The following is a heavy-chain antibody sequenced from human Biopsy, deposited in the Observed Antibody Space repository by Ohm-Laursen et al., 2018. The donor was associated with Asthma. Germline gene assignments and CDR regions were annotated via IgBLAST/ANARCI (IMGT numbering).Heavy chain of an antibody. CDR3: VGQSGYRSGWPKLLFVYYGMDV. Sequence: SDTLSLTWTVSGGSISNSNYYWGWIRQSPGKGLEWIGSLHYSGSPYYTFYNPPLESRVTISLDASKNEFSLRLTYVTAADTAQYYCVGQSGYRSGWPKLLFVYYGMDVWGPGTTVTVSS. V-gene: IGHV4-39*01. D-gene: IGHD6-19*01. CDR2: LHYSGSPYYT. CDR1: GGSISNSNYY. J-gene: IGHJ6*02.